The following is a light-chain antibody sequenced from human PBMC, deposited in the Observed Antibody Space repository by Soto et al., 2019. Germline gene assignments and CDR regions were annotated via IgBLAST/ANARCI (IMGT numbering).Light chain of an antibody. CDR2: WAS. J-gene: IGKJ5*01. Sequence: DIVMTQSPDSLALSLGARATINCKSSQSVLYSSNNKNFLAWYQQKPGQPPKLLIYWASTRESGVPDRFSGSGSGTDFTLTISSLQAEDVAVYYCQQYYSTPITFGQGTRLEIK. CDR3: QQYYSTPIT. V-gene: IGKV4-1*01. CDR1: QSVLYSSNNKNF.